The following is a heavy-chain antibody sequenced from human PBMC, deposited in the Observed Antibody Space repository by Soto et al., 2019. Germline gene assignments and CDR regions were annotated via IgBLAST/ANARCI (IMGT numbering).Heavy chain of an antibody. V-gene: IGHV3-33*01. CDR2: IERDGGQI. Sequence: QVHLVESGGGVVQPGRPLRLSCAASGFTFSRYGMHWVRQAPGKGLEWVGVIERDGGQIQYADSVRGRFTNYRDNSNNRLSQETNSVTVGATARNYCARNGDDEDDGLAYGGQGTLVPVSS. J-gene: IGHJ4*02. D-gene: IGHD2-21*02. CDR3: ARNGDDEDDGLAY. CDR1: GFTFSRYG.